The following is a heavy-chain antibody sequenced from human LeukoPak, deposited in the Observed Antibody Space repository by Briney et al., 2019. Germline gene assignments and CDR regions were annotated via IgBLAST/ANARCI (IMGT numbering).Heavy chain of an antibody. J-gene: IGHJ5*02. Sequence: PSETLSLTCAVSGYSISSGYYWGWIRQPPGKGLEWIGSIYHSGSTYYNPSLKSQVTISVDTSKNQFSLKLSSVTAADTAVYYCARVAVCSGGSCYSGWFDPWGLGTLVTVSS. CDR3: ARVAVCSGGSCYSGWFDP. V-gene: IGHV4-38-2*01. CDR1: GYSISSGYY. D-gene: IGHD2-15*01. CDR2: IYHSGST.